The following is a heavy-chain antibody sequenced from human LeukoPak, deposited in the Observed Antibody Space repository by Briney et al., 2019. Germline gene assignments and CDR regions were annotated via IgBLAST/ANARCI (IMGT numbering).Heavy chain of an antibody. Sequence: PSETLSLTCTVSGGSISSSSYYWGWIRQPPGKGLEWIGSIYYSGSTYYNPSLKSRVTISVDTSKNQFSLKLSSVTAADTAVYYCARASRGGPVVAPFDPWGQGTLVTVSS. CDR3: ARASRGGPVVAPFDP. V-gene: IGHV4-39*07. CDR2: IYYSGST. J-gene: IGHJ5*02. D-gene: IGHD2-15*01. CDR1: GGSISSSSYY.